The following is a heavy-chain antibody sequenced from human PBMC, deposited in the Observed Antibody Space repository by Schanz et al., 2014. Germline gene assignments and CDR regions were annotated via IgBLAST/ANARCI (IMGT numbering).Heavy chain of an antibody. V-gene: IGHV1-18*01. CDR3: VRDAGWAFGDYHDMDV. CDR1: GYTFNNHG. CDR2: ISVYHGHT. D-gene: IGHD3-10*01. Sequence: QVQLVQSGVEVKRPGASVRVSCKASGYTFNNHGISWVRQAPGQGLEWMGWISVYHGHTNYAEKVHGRVTMTTDTSTSTAYMELRSLISDDTAVYYCVRDAGWAFGDYHDMDVWGQGTSXTVSS. J-gene: IGHJ6*02.